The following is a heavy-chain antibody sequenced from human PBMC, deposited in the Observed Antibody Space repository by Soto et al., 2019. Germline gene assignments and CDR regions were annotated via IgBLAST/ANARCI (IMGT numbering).Heavy chain of an antibody. Sequence: GGSLRLSCAASGFSFSSYGMQWVRQAPGKGLEWVAVISYDGSNKYYADSVKDRFTISRDNSKKTLYLQMNSLRADDTAVYYCARVQHDYGDYLPFDYWGQGTLVTVSS. CDR1: GFSFSSYG. D-gene: IGHD4-17*01. J-gene: IGHJ4*02. CDR2: ISYDGSNK. V-gene: IGHV3-30*03. CDR3: ARVQHDYGDYLPFDY.